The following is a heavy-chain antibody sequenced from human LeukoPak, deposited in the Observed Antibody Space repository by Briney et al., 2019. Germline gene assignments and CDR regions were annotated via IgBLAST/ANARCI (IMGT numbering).Heavy chain of an antibody. CDR3: ARGDYGDLPFDY. D-gene: IGHD4-17*01. CDR1: GGSFSGYY. V-gene: IGHV4-34*01. CDR2: INQSGST. J-gene: IGHJ4*02. Sequence: PSETLSLTCAVYGGSFSGYYWSWIRQPPGKGLEWIGEINQSGSTNYNPSLKSRVTISVDTSKNQFSLKLSSVTAADTAVYYCARGDYGDLPFDYWGQGTLVTVSS.